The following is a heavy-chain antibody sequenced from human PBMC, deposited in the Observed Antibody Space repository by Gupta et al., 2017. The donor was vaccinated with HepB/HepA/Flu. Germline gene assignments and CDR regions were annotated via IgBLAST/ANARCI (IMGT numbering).Heavy chain of an antibody. CDR1: GGSFSGYY. J-gene: IGHJ6*03. CDR3: ARGTRNLYYYYMDV. V-gene: IGHV4-34*01. CDR2: INHSGST. Sequence: QVQLQQWGAGLLKPSETLSLTCAVYGGSFSGYYWSWIRQPPGKGLEWIGEINHSGSTNYNPSLKSRVTISVDTSKNQFSLKLSSVTAADTAVYYCARGTRNLYYYYMDVWGKGTTVTVSS.